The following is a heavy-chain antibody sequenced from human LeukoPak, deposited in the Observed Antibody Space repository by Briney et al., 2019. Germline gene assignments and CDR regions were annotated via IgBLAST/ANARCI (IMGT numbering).Heavy chain of an antibody. CDR1: GFTFISYG. CDR2: IRYDGSNK. J-gene: IGHJ6*03. Sequence: GGSLRLSCAASGFTFISYGMHWVRQAPGKGLEWVTFIRYDGSNKYYTDSVKGRFTISRDNSKNTLYLQMNSLRAEDTAVYYCAKFDAEYTGSYSYYYYMDVWGKGTTVIVSS. V-gene: IGHV3-30*02. D-gene: IGHD1-26*01. CDR3: AKFDAEYTGSYSYYYYMDV.